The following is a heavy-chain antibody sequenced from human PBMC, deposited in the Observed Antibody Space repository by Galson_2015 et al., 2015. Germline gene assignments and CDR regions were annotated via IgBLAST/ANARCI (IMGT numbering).Heavy chain of an antibody. D-gene: IGHD2-21*01. V-gene: IGHV1-69*13. CDR2: VIPVFGTP. CDR1: GDTFNSYA. CDR3: ARGRRNVIYYFTMDV. Sequence: SVKVSCKGTGDTFNSYAISWVRQAPGQGLEWMGGVIPVFGTPTYAQSFQGRVTITADESTGTAHMELSSLRSEDTAVYYCARGRRNVIYYFTMDVWGQGTTVTVPS. J-gene: IGHJ6*02.